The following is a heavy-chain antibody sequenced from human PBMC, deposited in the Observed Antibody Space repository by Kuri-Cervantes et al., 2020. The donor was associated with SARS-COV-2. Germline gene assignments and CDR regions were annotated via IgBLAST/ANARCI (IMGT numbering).Heavy chain of an antibody. CDR3: ARAMMIVVVNDAFDI. CDR1: EYTFSSNA. CDR2: IDGDDT. V-gene: IGHV1-3*01. J-gene: IGHJ3*02. Sequence: ASVKVSCKASEYTFSSNAIHWVRQAPGQRLEWMGWIDGDDTKYSQRFQCRFTMTRDTSTSTTYMELSSLRSEYTAVYYCARAMMIVVVNDAFDIWGQGTMVTVSS. D-gene: IGHD3-22*01.